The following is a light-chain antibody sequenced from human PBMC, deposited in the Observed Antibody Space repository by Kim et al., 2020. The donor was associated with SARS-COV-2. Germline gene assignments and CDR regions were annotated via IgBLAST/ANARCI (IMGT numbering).Light chain of an antibody. Sequence: EIVLTQSPSTLSLSPGERATLSCRASRSVNTFLAWYQQKPGQSPRLLIYDASNSATGIPARFSGSGSGTDFTLTISSLEPEDFAVYYCHHRSDWPLTFGGGTKVDIK. J-gene: IGKJ4*01. CDR3: HHRSDWPLT. CDR2: DAS. V-gene: IGKV3-11*01. CDR1: RSVNTF.